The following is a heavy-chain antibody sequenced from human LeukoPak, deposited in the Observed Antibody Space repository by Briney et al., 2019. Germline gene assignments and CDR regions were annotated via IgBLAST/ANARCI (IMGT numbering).Heavy chain of an antibody. D-gene: IGHD3-10*01. V-gene: IGHV3-7*01. CDR1: GFTFGSYW. Sequence: GGSLRLSCAASGFTFGSYWMSWARQAPGKGLEWVANIKQDGSEKYYVDSVKGRFTISRDNAKNSLYLQMNSLRAEDTAVYYCRRGLDYWGQGTLVTVSS. CDR2: IKQDGSEK. CDR3: RRGLDY. J-gene: IGHJ4*02.